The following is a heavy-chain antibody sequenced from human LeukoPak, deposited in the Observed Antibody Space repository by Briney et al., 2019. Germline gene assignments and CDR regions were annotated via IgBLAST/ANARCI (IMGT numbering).Heavy chain of an antibody. V-gene: IGHV7-4-1*02. CDR3: ARAFQSLGGLSLPDY. Sequence: ASVKVSCKASGYSFTNYAMNWVRQAPGQGLEWMGWIHPSTGNPTYAQGFTGRFVFSLDTSVSTTYLQISSLRAEDTAVYFCARAFQSLGGLSLPDYWGQGTLLTVSS. CDR1: GYSFTNYA. D-gene: IGHD3-16*02. J-gene: IGHJ4*02. CDR2: IHPSTGNP.